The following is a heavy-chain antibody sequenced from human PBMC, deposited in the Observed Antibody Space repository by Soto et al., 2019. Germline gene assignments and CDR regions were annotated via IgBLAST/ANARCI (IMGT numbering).Heavy chain of an antibody. CDR2: IIPISDTT. CDR1: GGTFSSYA. V-gene: IGHV1-69*01. J-gene: IGHJ6*02. CDR3: ARSQGSSTSLEIYYYYYYGMDV. D-gene: IGHD2-2*01. Sequence: QVQLVQSGAEVKKPGSSVKVSCKASGGTFSSYAISWVRQAPGQGLEWMGGIIPISDTTNYAQKFQGRVTITAEESTSKAYMELCSLRSEDTAVDYCARSQGSSTSLEIYYYYYYGMDVWGQGTTVTVSS.